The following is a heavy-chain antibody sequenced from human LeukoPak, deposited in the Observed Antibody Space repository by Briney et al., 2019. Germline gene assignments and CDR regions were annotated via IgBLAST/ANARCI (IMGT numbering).Heavy chain of an antibody. CDR2: IYTSGST. V-gene: IGHV4-61*02. J-gene: IGHJ4*02. CDR1: GGSISSGSYY. D-gene: IGHD6-6*01. Sequence: TTSETLSLTCTVSGGSISSGSYYWSWIRQPAGKGLEWTGRIYTSGSTNYNPSLKSRVTISVDTSKNQFSLKLSSVTAADTAVYYCASYGYSSSRAYWGQGTLVTVSS. CDR3: ASYGYSSSRAY.